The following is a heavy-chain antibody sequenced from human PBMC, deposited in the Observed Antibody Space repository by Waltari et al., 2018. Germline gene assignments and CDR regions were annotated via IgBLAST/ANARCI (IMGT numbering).Heavy chain of an antibody. CDR2: RRNTGAT. CDR1: GDFPSDDH. D-gene: IGHD3-9*01. CDR3: ARLPTKYFDSLGWGFFDQ. J-gene: IGHJ4*02. V-gene: IGHV4-59*08. Sequence: HVQLQESGPGLVKPSETLSLTCSVSGDFPSDDHWTWIRQAPGKGLEWIAYRRNTGATKGTPSLEGRVTLSADTSKKQFSLRLTSVTAADTAVYFCARLPTKYFDSLGWGFFDQWGQGILVTVSS.